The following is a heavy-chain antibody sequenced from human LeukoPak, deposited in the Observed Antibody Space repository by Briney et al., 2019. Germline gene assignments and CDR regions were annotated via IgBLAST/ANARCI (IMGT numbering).Heavy chain of an antibody. CDR3: ARGYGGYGGYYYYYMYV. Sequence: GGSLSLSCAASGFTFSSNGMSWVRQAPGKGLEWVSGINRNGGTTGYADSVKGRFTISRDNAKNSLHLQMNSLRAQDTALYYCARGYGGYGGYYYYYMYVWGKGTTVTVSS. D-gene: IGHD5-12*01. CDR2: INRNGGTT. CDR1: GFTFSSNG. V-gene: IGHV3-20*04. J-gene: IGHJ6*03.